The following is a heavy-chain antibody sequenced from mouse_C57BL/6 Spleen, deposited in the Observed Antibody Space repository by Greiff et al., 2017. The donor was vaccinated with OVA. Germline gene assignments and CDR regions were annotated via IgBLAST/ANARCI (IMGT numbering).Heavy chain of an antibody. Sequence: VQLQQPGAELVRPGSSVKLSCKASGYTFTSYWMDWVKQRPGQGLEWIGNIYPSDSETHYNQKFKDKATLTVDKSSSTAYMQLSSLTSEDSAVYYCARRVYGNYLAYGGQGTLVTVSA. CDR1: GYTFTSYW. CDR3: ARRVYGNYLAY. J-gene: IGHJ3*01. V-gene: IGHV1-61*01. CDR2: IYPSDSET. D-gene: IGHD2-1*01.